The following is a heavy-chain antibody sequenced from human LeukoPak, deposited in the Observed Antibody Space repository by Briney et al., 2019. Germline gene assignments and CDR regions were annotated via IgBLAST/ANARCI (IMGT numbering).Heavy chain of an antibody. V-gene: IGHV1-8*03. CDR3: ARDWGSIAALDY. D-gene: IGHD6-6*01. CDR2: MNPNSGNT. Sequence: ASVKVSCKASGYTFTSCDINWVRQATGQGLEWMGWMNPNSGNTGYAQKFQGRVTITRNTSISTAYMELSSLRSEDTAVYYCARDWGSIAALDYWGQGTLVTVSS. J-gene: IGHJ4*02. CDR1: GYTFTSCD.